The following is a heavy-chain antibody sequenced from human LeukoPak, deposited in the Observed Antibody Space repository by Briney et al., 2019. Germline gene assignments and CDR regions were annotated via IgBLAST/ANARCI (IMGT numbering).Heavy chain of an antibody. D-gene: IGHD5-12*01. J-gene: IGHJ4*02. Sequence: GGSLRPSCGASGFTFSSNWMHWVRQAPGKGLVWVSRINSDGDTTTYADSVKGRFTISRDNAKNTLYLQMNSLRAEDTAVYYCAKDISGYDYYFDYWGQGTLVTVSS. CDR3: AKDISGYDYYFDY. CDR2: INSDGDTT. CDR1: GFTFSSNW. V-gene: IGHV3-74*01.